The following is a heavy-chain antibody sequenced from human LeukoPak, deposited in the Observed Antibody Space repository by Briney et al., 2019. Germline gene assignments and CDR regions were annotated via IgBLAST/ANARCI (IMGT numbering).Heavy chain of an antibody. CDR3: ARGSDYGVDY. J-gene: IGHJ4*02. CDR1: GGPISSGGYY. CDR2: IYYSGST. V-gene: IGHV4-31*03. D-gene: IGHD4-17*01. Sequence: SQTLSLTCTVSGGPISSGGYYWSWIRQHPGKGLEWIGYIYYSGSTYYNPSLKSRVTISVDTSKNQFSLKLSSVTAADTAVYYCARGSDYGVDYWGQGTLVTVSS.